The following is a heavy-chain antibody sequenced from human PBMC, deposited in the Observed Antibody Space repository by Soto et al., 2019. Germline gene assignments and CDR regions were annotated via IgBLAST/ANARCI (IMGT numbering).Heavy chain of an antibody. J-gene: IGHJ6*02. V-gene: IGHV4-4*02. CDR3: ARTSYYDSSGYYGMDV. Sequence: SETLSLTCAVSAGSISSRNWWTSVRQSPGKGLEWIGEIHHSGSTNYNPSLKSRVTISVDNSKNQFSLKLTSVTAADTAVYYCARTSYYDSSGYYGMDVWGQGTTVTVSS. CDR1: AGSISSRNW. CDR2: IHHSGST. D-gene: IGHD3-22*01.